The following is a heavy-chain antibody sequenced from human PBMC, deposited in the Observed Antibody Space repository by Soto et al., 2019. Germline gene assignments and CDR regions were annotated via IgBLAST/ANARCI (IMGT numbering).Heavy chain of an antibody. Sequence: ASVKVSCKASGYTFTSYYMHWVRQAPGQGLEWMGIINPSGGSTSYAQKFQGRVTMTRDTSTSTVSMELSSLRSEDTAVYYCARDRASSGYSSSSRYWYFDLWGRGTLVTASS. CDR1: GYTFTSYY. V-gene: IGHV1-46*01. D-gene: IGHD6-6*01. CDR3: ARDRASSGYSSSSRYWYFDL. CDR2: INPSGGST. J-gene: IGHJ2*01.